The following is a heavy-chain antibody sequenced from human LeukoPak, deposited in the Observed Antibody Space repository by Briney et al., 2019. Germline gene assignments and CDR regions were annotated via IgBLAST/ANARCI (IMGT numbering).Heavy chain of an antibody. CDR3: ARGGLVVPAAMRTNWFDP. V-gene: IGHV1-46*01. D-gene: IGHD2-2*01. CDR1: GYTFTSYY. Sequence: GASVKVSCKASGYTFTSYYMHWVRQAPGQGLEWMGIINPSGGSTSYAQKFQGRVTMTTDTSTSTAYMELRSLRSDDTAVYYCARGGLVVPAAMRTNWFDPWGQGTLVTVSS. CDR2: INPSGGST. J-gene: IGHJ5*02.